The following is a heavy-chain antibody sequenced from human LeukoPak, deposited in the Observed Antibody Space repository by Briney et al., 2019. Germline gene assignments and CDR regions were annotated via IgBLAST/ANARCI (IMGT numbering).Heavy chain of an antibody. Sequence: GGFLRLSCAASGFTFSTYWMSWVRQAPGKGLEWVSSISSNSAYLYYVDSLRGRFTVSRDNAKSSLSLQMNSLRVEDTAVYYCARAHCSGRGCYQRYDGFDIWGQGTVVTVSS. D-gene: IGHD2-15*01. CDR2: ISSNSAYL. CDR1: GFTFSTYW. CDR3: ARAHCSGRGCYQRYDGFDI. J-gene: IGHJ3*02. V-gene: IGHV3-21*01.